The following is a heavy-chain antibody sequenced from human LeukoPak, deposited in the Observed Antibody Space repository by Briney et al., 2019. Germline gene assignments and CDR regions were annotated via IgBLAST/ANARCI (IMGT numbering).Heavy chain of an antibody. V-gene: IGHV3-23*01. D-gene: IGHD5-18*01. CDR3: AKDGDNGYSYNIDY. CDR2: TSGSGGLT. Sequence: PGGSLRLSCAASGFTFSNYAMSWVRQAPGKGLEWVSSTSGSGGLTYYADFVKGRFTISRDNSKHTLYTQMNSLRAEDTAVYYCAKDGDNGYSYNIDYWGPGTLITVSS. J-gene: IGHJ4*02. CDR1: GFTFSNYA.